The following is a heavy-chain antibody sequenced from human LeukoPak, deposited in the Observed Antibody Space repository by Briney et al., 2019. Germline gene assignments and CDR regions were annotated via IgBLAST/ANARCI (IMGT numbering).Heavy chain of an antibody. CDR1: GGSISSSSYY. J-gene: IGHJ4*02. D-gene: IGHD3-3*01. CDR3: ARGPVLDF. Sequence: SETASLTCTVYGGSISSSSYYWGWIRQPPGKGLEWIGDIYHSGSTNYNPSLESRVTISVDKSKNQFSLRLSSLTAADTAVYYCARGPVLDFWGQGTLVTVSS. CDR2: IYHSGST. V-gene: IGHV4-39*07.